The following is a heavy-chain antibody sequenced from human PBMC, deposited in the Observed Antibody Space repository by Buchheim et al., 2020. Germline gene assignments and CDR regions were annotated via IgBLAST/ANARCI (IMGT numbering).Heavy chain of an antibody. D-gene: IGHD6-6*01. J-gene: IGHJ4*02. V-gene: IGHV3-23*01. Sequence: EVQLLESGGGLVQPGGSLRLSCAASGFTFSSYAMSWVRQAPGKGLEWVSAISGGGGSTYYAASVKGRFTFSRDNSKNTFDLQMNSLRAEGTALFYCAKGASSSSRSPSDYWGQGTL. CDR2: ISGGGGST. CDR3: AKGASSSSRSPSDY. CDR1: GFTFSSYA.